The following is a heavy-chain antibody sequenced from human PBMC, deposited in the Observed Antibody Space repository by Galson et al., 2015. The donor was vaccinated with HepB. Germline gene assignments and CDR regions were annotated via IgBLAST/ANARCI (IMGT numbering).Heavy chain of an antibody. CDR1: GFIFEDYA. Sequence: SLRLSCAVSGFIFEDYAMHWVRQVPGKGLEWVSALTWNSGSIAYAGSVKGRFTISRDNAKNSLYLQMNNLRTEDTALYYCTKGSDYVIEYFEHWGQGTLVTVSS. V-gene: IGHV3-9*01. CDR2: LTWNSGSI. J-gene: IGHJ1*01. CDR3: TKGSDYVIEYFEH. D-gene: IGHD4-17*01.